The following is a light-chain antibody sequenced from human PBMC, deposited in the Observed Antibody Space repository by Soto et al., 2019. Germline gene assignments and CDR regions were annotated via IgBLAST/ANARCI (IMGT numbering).Light chain of an antibody. Sequence: AIRMTQSPSSLSASTGDRVTITCRASQGISSYLAWYQQKPGKAPKLLIYAASTLQSGVPSRFSGSGSGTDFTLTISCLQSEDFATYHCQQYYSYPSWTFGQGTKVDIK. J-gene: IGKJ1*01. V-gene: IGKV1-8*01. CDR3: QQYYSYPSWT. CDR2: AAS. CDR1: QGISSY.